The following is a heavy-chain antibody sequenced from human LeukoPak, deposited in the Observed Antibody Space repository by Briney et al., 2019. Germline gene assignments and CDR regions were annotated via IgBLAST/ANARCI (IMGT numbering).Heavy chain of an antibody. Sequence: GGSLRLSCSASGFAFSYYAMHWVRQAPGQGLAYVSALSSNGGSTYYADSVKGRFTISRDNSKNTLYLQMSSLRAEDTAVYYCLMSDGYCSGTNCYVFDYWVQ. CDR3: LMSDGYCSGTNCYVFDY. J-gene: IGHJ4*02. CDR2: LSSNGGST. D-gene: IGHD2-2*01. CDR1: GFAFSYYA. V-gene: IGHV3-64D*09.